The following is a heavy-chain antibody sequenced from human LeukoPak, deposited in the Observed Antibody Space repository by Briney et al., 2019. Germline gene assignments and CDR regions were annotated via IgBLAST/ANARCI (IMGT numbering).Heavy chain of an antibody. V-gene: IGHV4-34*01. CDR2: ITHSGGG. Sequence: SETLSLTCTVSGGPFVGYYWTWIRQPPGKGLEWIGEITHSGGGNYNPSHKSRVTISVDSSQNRFSLKVLSVTAADTAVYYCARRAGAPDFDVWGLGTLVSVS. D-gene: IGHD3-10*01. CDR3: ARRAGAPDFDV. J-gene: IGHJ4*02. CDR1: GGPFVGYY.